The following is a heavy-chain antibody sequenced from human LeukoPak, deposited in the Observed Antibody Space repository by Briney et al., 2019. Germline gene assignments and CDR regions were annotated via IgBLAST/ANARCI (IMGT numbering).Heavy chain of an antibody. V-gene: IGHV4-34*01. CDR2: INHSGST. D-gene: IGHD2-2*01. CDR1: GFTFSSYS. J-gene: IGHJ5*02. Sequence: GSLRLSCAVSGFTFSSYSMNWIRQPPGKGLEWIGEINHSGSTNYNPSLKSRVTISVDTSKNQFSLKLSSVTAADTAVYYCARHSGGYQLLYRVDVNWFDPWGQGTLGTVSS. CDR3: ARHSGGYQLLYRVDVNWFDP.